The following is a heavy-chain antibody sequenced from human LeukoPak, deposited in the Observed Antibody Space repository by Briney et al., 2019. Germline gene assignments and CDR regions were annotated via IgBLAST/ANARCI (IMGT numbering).Heavy chain of an antibody. CDR1: SGSISSSSSY. V-gene: IGHV4-39*01. CDR3: ATRRYSSGWLGY. CDR2: IYFSGST. Sequence: PQTLSLTRTVSSGSISSSSSYWGWIRHPPGKGLEWIGRIYFSGSTYNNPSLKSPVTISVHTSKNQFALKLSDVTAADTAVYYCATRRYSSGWLGYWGQGTLVTVSS. J-gene: IGHJ4*02. D-gene: IGHD6-19*01.